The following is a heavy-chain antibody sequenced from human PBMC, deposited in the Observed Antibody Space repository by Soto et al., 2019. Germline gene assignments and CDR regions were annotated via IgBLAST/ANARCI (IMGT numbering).Heavy chain of an antibody. Sequence: GGSLRLSCAASGFTFSSYGMHWVHQAPGKGLEWVAVIWYDGSNKYFADSVKGRFTISRANSKNTLYLQMSSLRAEDTAVYYCARDVLIVSVAGTVGIDYWGQGTLVTVSS. V-gene: IGHV3-33*01. CDR2: IWYDGSNK. CDR1: GFTFSSYG. CDR3: ARDVLIVSVAGTVGIDY. J-gene: IGHJ4*02. D-gene: IGHD6-19*01.